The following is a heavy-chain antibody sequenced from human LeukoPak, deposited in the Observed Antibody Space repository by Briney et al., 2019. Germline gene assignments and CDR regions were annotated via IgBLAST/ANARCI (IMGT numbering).Heavy chain of an antibody. CDR3: ASDYRGNYGNYYYGMDV. D-gene: IGHD3-10*01. J-gene: IGHJ6*02. Sequence: GGSLRLSCAASGFTFSSYWMHWVRQAPGKGLVWVSRINSDASTTTYANSVKGRFTISRDNAKNTLYLQLNSLRAEDTAVYYCASDYRGNYGNYYYGMDVWGQGTTVTVSS. V-gene: IGHV3-74*01. CDR1: GFTFSSYW. CDR2: INSDASTT.